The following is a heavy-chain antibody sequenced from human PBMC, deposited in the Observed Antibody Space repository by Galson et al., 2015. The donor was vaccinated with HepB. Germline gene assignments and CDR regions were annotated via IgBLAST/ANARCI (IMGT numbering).Heavy chain of an antibody. CDR2: ISYDGSNK. V-gene: IGHV3-30*18. J-gene: IGHJ6*02. CDR3: AKESIAVAGTFSYYYYYGMDV. CDR1: GFTFSSYG. Sequence: SLRLSCAASGFTFSSYGMHWVRQAPGKGLEWVAVISYDGSNKYYADSVKGRFTISRDNSKNTLYLQMNSLRAEDTAVYYCAKESIAVAGTFSYYYYYGMDVWGQGTTVTVSS. D-gene: IGHD6-19*01.